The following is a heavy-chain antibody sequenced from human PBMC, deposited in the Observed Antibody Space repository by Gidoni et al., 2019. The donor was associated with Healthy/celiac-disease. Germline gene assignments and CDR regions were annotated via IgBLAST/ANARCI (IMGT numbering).Heavy chain of an antibody. V-gene: IGHV3-13*05. CDR2: IGTAGDP. CDR3: ARGSYDSSGYRFDY. J-gene: IGHJ4*02. CDR1: GFTFSSYD. D-gene: IGHD3-22*01. Sequence: EVQLVESGGGLVQPGGSLRLSCAASGFTFSSYDMHWVRQATGKGLEWVSAIGTAGDPYYPGSVKGRFTISRENAKNSLYLQMNSLRAGDTAVYYCARGSYDSSGYRFDYWGQGTLVTVSS.